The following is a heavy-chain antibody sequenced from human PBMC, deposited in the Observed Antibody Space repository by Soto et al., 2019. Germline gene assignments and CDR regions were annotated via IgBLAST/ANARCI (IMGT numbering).Heavy chain of an antibody. Sequence: PETLSLTCAVYGGSFSGYYWSWIRQPPGKGLEWIGEINHSGSTNYNPSLKSRVTISVDTSKNQFSLKLSSVTAADTAVYYCARGRVATPKGAAFDIWGQGTMVT. J-gene: IGHJ3*02. CDR1: GGSFSGYY. D-gene: IGHD5-12*01. CDR3: ARGRVATPKGAAFDI. V-gene: IGHV4-34*01. CDR2: INHSGST.